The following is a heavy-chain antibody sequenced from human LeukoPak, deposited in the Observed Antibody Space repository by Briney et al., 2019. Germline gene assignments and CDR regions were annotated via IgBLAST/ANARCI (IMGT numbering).Heavy chain of an antibody. CDR2: IYTSGST. D-gene: IGHD3-3*01. CDR1: GGSISSNY. J-gene: IGHJ6*03. CDR3: ARGEWSGYSPGYYYYMDV. V-gene: IGHV4-4*07. Sequence: SETLSLTCTVSGGSISSNYWNWIRQPAGKGLEWIGRIYTSGSTNYNPSLKSRVTMSVDTSKNQFSLKVSSVTAADTAVYYCARGEWSGYSPGYYYYMDVWGKGTTVTVSS.